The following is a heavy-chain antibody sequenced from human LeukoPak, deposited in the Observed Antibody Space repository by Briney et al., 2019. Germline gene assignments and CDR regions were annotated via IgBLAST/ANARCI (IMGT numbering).Heavy chain of an antibody. CDR2: INPSGGST. J-gene: IGHJ4*02. CDR3: ARAYDFWSGYAY. V-gene: IGHV1-46*01. CDR1: GYTFTSYY. D-gene: IGHD3-3*01. Sequence: ASVKVSCKASGYTFTSYYMHWVRQAPGQGLEWMGIINPSGGSTSYAQRFQGRVTMTRDTSTSTVYMELCSLRSEDTAAYYCARAYDFWSGYAYWGQGTLVTVSS.